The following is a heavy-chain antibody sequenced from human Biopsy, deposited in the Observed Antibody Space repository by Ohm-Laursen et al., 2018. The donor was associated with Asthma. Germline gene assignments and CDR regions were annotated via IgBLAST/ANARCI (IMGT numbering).Heavy chain of an antibody. CDR2: HDHEEGGT. D-gene: IGHD4-17*01. CDR3: ASDFPKDYVRYNFQF. CDR1: GDTFRTSA. V-gene: IGHV1-24*01. J-gene: IGHJ4*02. Sequence: GSSVKVSCKTSGDTFRTSAFSWVRQAPGLGLEWMGGHDHEEGGTVNARRFQGRVTMTEDTSTDTAYMELSSLSSDDTAVYYCASDFPKDYVRYNFQFWGQGTLVTVSS.